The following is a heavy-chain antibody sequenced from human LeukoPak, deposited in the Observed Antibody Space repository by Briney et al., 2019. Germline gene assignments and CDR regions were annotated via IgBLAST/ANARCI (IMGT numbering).Heavy chain of an antibody. Sequence: SETLSLTCTVSGGSISSGSYDWYWIRQPAGKGLEWIGHIYTSGTSNYNPSLRSRVTISVNTSKNQFSLKLTSVTAADTAVYYCTKGRGIWGQGTLVTVSS. CDR3: TKGRGI. J-gene: IGHJ4*02. CDR2: IYTSGTS. CDR1: GGSISSGSYD. V-gene: IGHV4-61*09. D-gene: IGHD3-10*01.